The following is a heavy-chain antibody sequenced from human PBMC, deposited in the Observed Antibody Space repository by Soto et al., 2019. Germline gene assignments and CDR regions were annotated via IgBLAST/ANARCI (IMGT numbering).Heavy chain of an antibody. V-gene: IGHV1-2*04. CDR3: ARGDSTDCSNGVCSFFFNHDMDV. Sequence: ASVKVSCKASGYSFTDYHIHWVRQAPGQGLEWLGRINPKSGGTSTAQKFQGWVTMTTDTSISTASMELTRLSSAATAIYYSARGDSTDCSNGVCSFFFNHDMDVWGQGTPVTVSS. D-gene: IGHD2-8*01. J-gene: IGHJ6*02. CDR2: INPKSGGT. CDR1: GYSFTDYH.